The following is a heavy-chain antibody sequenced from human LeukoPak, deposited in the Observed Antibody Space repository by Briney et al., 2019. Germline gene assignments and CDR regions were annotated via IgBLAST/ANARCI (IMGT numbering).Heavy chain of an antibody. CDR3: ARDPRAGYSSGWSS. D-gene: IGHD6-19*01. CDR1: GGSISSGGYY. Sequence: PSQTLSLTCTVSGGSISSGGYYWSWIRQHPGKGLEWIGYIYYSGSTCYNPSLKSRVTISVDTSKNQFSLKLSSVTAADTAVYYCARDPRAGYSSGWSSWGQGTLVTVSS. CDR2: IYYSGST. V-gene: IGHV4-31*03. J-gene: IGHJ4*02.